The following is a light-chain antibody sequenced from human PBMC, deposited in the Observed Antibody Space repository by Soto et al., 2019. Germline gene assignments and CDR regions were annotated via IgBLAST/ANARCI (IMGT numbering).Light chain of an antibody. CDR1: QTISSW. Sequence: DIQITQSPSTLSGSVGDRVTITCRASQTISSWLAWYQQKPGKAPKLLIYKASTLKSGVPSRFSGSGYGTDFTLTISSLQPEDFATYYCQQANSFPITFGQGTRLEIK. CDR2: KAS. V-gene: IGKV1-5*03. J-gene: IGKJ5*01. CDR3: QQANSFPIT.